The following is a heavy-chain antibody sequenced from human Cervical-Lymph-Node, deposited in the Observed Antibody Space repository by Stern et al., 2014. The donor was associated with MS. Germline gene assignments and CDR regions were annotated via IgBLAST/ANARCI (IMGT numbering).Heavy chain of an antibody. J-gene: IGHJ4*02. Sequence: QLVQSVPEVKRPGESLKISCQASGYTFTSYWIGWVRQMPGKGLEWIAIIFPGGSDIRYSPSFQGQVTISADKSSSTAYLQWNNLKASDTAIYYCARQRYFDYWGQGTLVTVSS. V-gene: IGHV5-51*01. CDR2: IFPGGSDI. CDR1: GYTFTSYW. CDR3: ARQRYFDY.